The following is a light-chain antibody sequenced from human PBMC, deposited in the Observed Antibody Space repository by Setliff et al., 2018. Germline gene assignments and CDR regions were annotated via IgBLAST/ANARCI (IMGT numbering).Light chain of an antibody. Sequence: QSVLTQPPSVSGAPGQRVTISCTGSSSNIGAGYXXXXXXXXXXXXXXLLXXXNINRPLGVPDRFSASKSATSASLAITGLQAEDEADYYCQSYDNSLRYVFGSGTKVTVL. CDR1: SSNIGAGYX. V-gene: IGLV1-40*01. CDR2: XNI. CDR3: QSYDNSLRYV. J-gene: IGLJ1*01.